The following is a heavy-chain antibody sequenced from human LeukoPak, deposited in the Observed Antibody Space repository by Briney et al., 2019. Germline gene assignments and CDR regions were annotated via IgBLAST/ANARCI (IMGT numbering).Heavy chain of an antibody. Sequence: TLSLPFTFPGGPISSGGYYWGWIRPHPGKGLEWIWYIYYSGSTYYNPSLKSRVTISVDTSKNQFSLKLSSVTAADTAVYYCARVNYDIVFRESGYNWFYPWGQGGLVTVSS. CDR2: IYYSGST. J-gene: IGHJ5*02. D-gene: IGHD3-9*01. CDR3: ARVNYDIVFRESGYNWFYP. CDR1: GGPISSGGYY. V-gene: IGHV4-31*03.